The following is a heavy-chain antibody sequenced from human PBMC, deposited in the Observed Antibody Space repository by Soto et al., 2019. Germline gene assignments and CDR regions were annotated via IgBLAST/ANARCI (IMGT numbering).Heavy chain of an antibody. J-gene: IGHJ6*02. CDR2: MNPNSGNT. V-gene: IGHV1-8*01. Sequence: ASVKVSCKASGYTFTSYDINWVRQATGQGLEWMGWMNPNSGNTGYAQKFQGRVTMARNTSISTAYMELSSLRSEDTAVYYCARGRYSSSLGLNYYGMDVWGQGTTVTVSS. D-gene: IGHD6-6*01. CDR1: GYTFTSYD. CDR3: ARGRYSSSLGLNYYGMDV.